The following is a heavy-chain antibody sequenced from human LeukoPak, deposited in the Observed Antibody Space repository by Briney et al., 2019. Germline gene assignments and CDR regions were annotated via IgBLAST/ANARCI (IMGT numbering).Heavy chain of an antibody. CDR1: GFTFSSYW. Sequence: PGGSLRLSCAASGFTFSSYWMSWVRQAPEKGLEWVANIKQDGSEKYYVDSVKGRFTISRDNAKNSLYLQMNSLRAEDTAVYYCARVWFGRWFYYWGQGTLVTVSS. V-gene: IGHV3-7*01. CDR2: IKQDGSEK. CDR3: ARVWFGRWFYY. J-gene: IGHJ4*02. D-gene: IGHD3-16*01.